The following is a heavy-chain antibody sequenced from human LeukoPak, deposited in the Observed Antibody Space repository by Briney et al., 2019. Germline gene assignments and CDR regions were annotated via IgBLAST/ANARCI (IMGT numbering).Heavy chain of an antibody. CDR3: ARARRADGYYFDY. CDR1: GYTFTSYD. CDR2: MNPNSGNT. J-gene: IGHJ4*02. Sequence: ASVKVSCKASGYTFTSYDINWVRQATGQGLEWMGWMNPNSGNTGYAQKFQGRVTMTRNTSISTAYMELSSLRSDDTAVYYCARARRADGYYFDYWGQGTLVTVSS. V-gene: IGHV1-8*01.